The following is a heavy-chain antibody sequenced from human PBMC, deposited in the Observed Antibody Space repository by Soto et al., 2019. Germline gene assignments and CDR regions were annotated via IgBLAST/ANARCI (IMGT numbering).Heavy chain of an antibody. D-gene: IGHD6-6*01. CDR3: ARGPIAARNWAFYYGMDV. V-gene: IGHV4-34*01. CDR2: INHSGST. CDR1: GGSFSGYY. J-gene: IGHJ6*02. Sequence: TSETLSLTCAVYGGSFSGYYWSWIRQPPGKGLEWIGEINHSGSTNYNLSLKSRVTISVDTSKNQFSLKLSSVTAADTAVYYCARGPIAARNWAFYYGMDVWGQGTTVTVSS.